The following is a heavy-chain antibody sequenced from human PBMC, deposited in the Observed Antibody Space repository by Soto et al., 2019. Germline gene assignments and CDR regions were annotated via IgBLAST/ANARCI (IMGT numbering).Heavy chain of an antibody. V-gene: IGHV3-48*02. J-gene: IGHJ2*01. CDR2: ISRSSGTI. Sequence: EVQLVESGGGLVQPGGSLRLSCAASEFTFSTYAMTWVRQAPGKGLEWVSYISRSSGTIYYADSVRGRFTISRENVKNSLYLQMNSLRDEDTAVYYCARAYDFGVIPPYWYFDLWGRGTLVSVSS. CDR1: EFTFSTYA. CDR3: ARAYDFGVIPPYWYFDL. D-gene: IGHD3-3*01.